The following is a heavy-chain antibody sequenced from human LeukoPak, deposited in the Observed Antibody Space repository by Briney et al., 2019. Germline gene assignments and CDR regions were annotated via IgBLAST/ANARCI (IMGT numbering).Heavy chain of an antibody. CDR1: GYTFTSYG. J-gene: IGHJ1*01. CDR2: MAPNSGST. Sequence: ASVKVSCKASGYTFTSYGINWVRQATGQGLEWMGWMAPNSGSTAYAQKFQGRVAMTRNTSISTAYMELSSLRAEDTAVYYCAKDSSGYLAGYFQYWGQGTLVTVSS. V-gene: IGHV1-8*02. CDR3: AKDSSGYLAGYFQY. D-gene: IGHD3-22*01.